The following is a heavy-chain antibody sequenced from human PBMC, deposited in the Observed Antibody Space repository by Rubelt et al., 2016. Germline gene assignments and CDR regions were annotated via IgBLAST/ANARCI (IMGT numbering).Heavy chain of an antibody. J-gene: IGHJ4*02. CDR1: GYTFTGYY. V-gene: IGHV1-46*01. CDR3: ARGTYSDY. D-gene: IGHD2-15*01. Sequence: QVQLVQSGAEVKKPGASVKVSCKASGYTFTGYYMHWVRQDPGQGLEWMGIINPSGGATNYAPKFKGRVIMTSDTSTNTVYMELSSLRSEDRAVYYCARGTYSDYWCQGTLVTVSA. CDR2: INPSGGAT.